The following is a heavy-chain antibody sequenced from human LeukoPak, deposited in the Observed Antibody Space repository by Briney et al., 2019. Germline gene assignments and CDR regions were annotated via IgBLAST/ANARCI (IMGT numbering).Heavy chain of an antibody. J-gene: IGHJ6*02. D-gene: IGHD3-3*01. Sequence: PGGSLRLSCAASGFTFSSYAMSWVRQAPGKGLEWVAAISYDGSNKYYADSVKGRFTISRDNSKNTLYLQMNSLRAEDTAVYYCASLWSGYYYYYYGMDVWGQGTTVTVSS. CDR2: ISYDGSNK. CDR1: GFTFSSYA. V-gene: IGHV3-30-3*01. CDR3: ASLWSGYYYYYYGMDV.